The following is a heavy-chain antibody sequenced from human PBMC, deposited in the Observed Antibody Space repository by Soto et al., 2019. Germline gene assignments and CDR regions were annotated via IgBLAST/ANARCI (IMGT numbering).Heavy chain of an antibody. CDR2: IIPIFGTA. D-gene: IGHD2-15*01. V-gene: IGHV1-69*13. Sequence: SVKVSCKASGGTFSSYAISWVRQAPGQGLEWMGGIIPIFGTANYAQKFQGRVTITADESTSTAYMELSSLRSEDTAVYYCAKEYPDVVVAATVDYWGQGTLVTVSS. CDR1: GGTFSSYA. CDR3: AKEYPDVVVAATVDY. J-gene: IGHJ4*02.